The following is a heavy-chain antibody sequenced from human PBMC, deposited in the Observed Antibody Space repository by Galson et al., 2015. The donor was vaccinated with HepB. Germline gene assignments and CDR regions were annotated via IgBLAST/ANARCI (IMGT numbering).Heavy chain of an antibody. Sequence: SLRLSCAVSGFTFTTYAMLWVRQAPDKGLEWVAVTSYDGNSKYYADSVKGRFTISRDNSKNTLYLQMNSLRSEDTAVYFCARSFPYHYDGTGYPNADYWGQGTLASVSS. J-gene: IGHJ4*02. CDR3: ARSFPYHYDGTGYPNADY. CDR2: TSYDGNSK. D-gene: IGHD3-22*01. CDR1: GFTFTTYA. V-gene: IGHV3-30*04.